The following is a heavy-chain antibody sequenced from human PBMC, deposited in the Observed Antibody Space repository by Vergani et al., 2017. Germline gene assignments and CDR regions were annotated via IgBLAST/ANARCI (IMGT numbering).Heavy chain of an antibody. CDR2: IYYSGST. J-gene: IGHJ5*02. CDR3: ASEGAGYSSSWYRGGFDP. CDR1: GGSISSYY. Sequence: QVQLQESGPGLVKPSETLSLTCTVSGGSISSYYWRWIRQPPGKGLEWIGYIYYSGSTNYNPSLKSRVTISVDTSKNQFSLKLSSVTAADTAVYYCASEGAGYSSSWYRGGFDPWGQGTLVTVSS. V-gene: IGHV4-59*01. D-gene: IGHD6-13*01.